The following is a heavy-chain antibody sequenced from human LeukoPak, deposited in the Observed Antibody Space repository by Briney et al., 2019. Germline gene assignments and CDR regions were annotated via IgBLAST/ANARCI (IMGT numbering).Heavy chain of an antibody. Sequence: GGSLRLSCAASGFTFSSYEMNWVRQAPGKGLEWVSYISSSGSTIYYADSVKGRFTISRDNSKNTLYLQMNSLRAEDTAVYYCARDPYSSGWYAIYWGQGTLVTVSS. CDR2: ISSSGSTI. J-gene: IGHJ4*02. V-gene: IGHV3-48*03. CDR3: ARDPYSSGWYAIY. D-gene: IGHD6-19*01. CDR1: GFTFSSYE.